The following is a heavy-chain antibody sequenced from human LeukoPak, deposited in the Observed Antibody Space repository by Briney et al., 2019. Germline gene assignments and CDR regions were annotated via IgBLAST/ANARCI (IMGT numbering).Heavy chain of an antibody. V-gene: IGHV1-2*02. D-gene: IGHD3-22*01. CDR1: GYTFSGYY. Sequence: ASVKVFCKASGYTFSGYYMHWVRQAPGQGLEWMGWINPNSGGTNYAQKFQGRVTMTRDTSISTAYMELSRLRSDDTAVYYCARTSMIVVGPSAYAFDIWGQGTMVTVSS. CDR3: ARTSMIVVGPSAYAFDI. J-gene: IGHJ3*02. CDR2: INPNSGGT.